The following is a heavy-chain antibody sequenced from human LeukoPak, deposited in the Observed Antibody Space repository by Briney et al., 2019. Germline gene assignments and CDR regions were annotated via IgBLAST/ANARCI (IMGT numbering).Heavy chain of an antibody. J-gene: IGHJ4*01. D-gene: IGHD3-10*01. V-gene: IGHV3-11*04. Sequence: GGSLRLSCAASGYMFSDYYMSWIRQAPEKGLEWLSYISHSGSTIYYADSVKGRFTVSRDNAKSSLYLQMNNLRAEDTALYYCATYGSGSGTFFDSWGQGTLLTVSS. CDR2: ISHSGSTI. CDR1: GYMFSDYY. CDR3: ATYGSGSGTFFDS.